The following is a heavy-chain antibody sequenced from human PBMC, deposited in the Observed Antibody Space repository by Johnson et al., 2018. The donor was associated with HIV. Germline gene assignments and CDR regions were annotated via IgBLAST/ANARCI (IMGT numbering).Heavy chain of an antibody. Sequence: EVQLVESGGGLVQPGRSLRLSCAASGFTFDDYAMHWVRQAPGKGLEWVSGISWNSGSIGYADSVKGRFTISRDNAKNSLYLQMNSLRAEDTALYYCAKDVEYYDANDAFDIWGQGTGVTISS. CDR1: GFTFDDYA. D-gene: IGHD3-22*01. V-gene: IGHV3-9*01. CDR2: ISWNSGSI. CDR3: AKDVEYYDANDAFDI. J-gene: IGHJ3*02.